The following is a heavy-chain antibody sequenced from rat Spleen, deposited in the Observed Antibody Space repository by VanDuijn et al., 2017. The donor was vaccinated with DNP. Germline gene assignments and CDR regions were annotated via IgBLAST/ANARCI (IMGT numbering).Heavy chain of an antibody. J-gene: IGHJ2*01. D-gene: IGHD1-9*01. V-gene: IGHV5-20*01. CDR1: GFTFSDYY. Sequence: EVQLVESGGGLVQPGRSLKLSCAASGFTFSDYYMAWVRQAPTKGLEWVAYIRYDGTRTYYRDSVKGRFTISRDNAQNILYLQRDSLRSEDTATYYCARGGYYGYNYPRRVYFDYWGQGVMVTVSS. CDR3: ARGGYYGYNYPRRVYFDY. CDR2: IRYDGTRT.